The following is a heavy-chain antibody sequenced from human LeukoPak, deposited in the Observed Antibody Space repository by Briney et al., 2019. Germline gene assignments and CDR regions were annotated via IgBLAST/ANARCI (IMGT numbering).Heavy chain of an antibody. CDR2: ITAGGGST. CDR1: GFTFSSYA. Sequence: GGSLGLSCAASGFTFSSYAMSWVRQAPGKGLEWVSAITAGGGSTYYADSVKGRFTISRDNSKNTLYLQMNSLRAEDTAVYYCAKASNTGTYYYYGMDVWGQGTTVTVSS. CDR3: AKASNTGTYYYYGMDV. J-gene: IGHJ6*02. V-gene: IGHV3-23*01. D-gene: IGHD3-10*01.